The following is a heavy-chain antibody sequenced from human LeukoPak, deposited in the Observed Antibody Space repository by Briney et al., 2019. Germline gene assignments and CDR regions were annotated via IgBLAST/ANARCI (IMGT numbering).Heavy chain of an antibody. D-gene: IGHD1-1*01. J-gene: IGHJ4*02. CDR1: GYTFTDYY. V-gene: IGHV1-2*02. CDR3: ARRGDNEGYDY. CDR2: INPNSGGS. Sequence: ASEEVSCKASGYTFTDYYIHWVRQAPGQGLEWMGWINPNSGGSNNAQKFQGRVTMTRDTSISTAYMELSSLRSGDTAVFYCARRGDNEGYDYWGQGTLVTVSS.